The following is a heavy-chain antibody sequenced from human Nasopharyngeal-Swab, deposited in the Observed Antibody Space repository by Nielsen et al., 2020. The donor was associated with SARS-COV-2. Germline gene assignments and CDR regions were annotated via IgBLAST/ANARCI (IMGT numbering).Heavy chain of an antibody. D-gene: IGHD1-26*01. Sequence: GESLKISCAASGFSFSSYSMNWVRQAPGKGLEWVSYISSSSSSIYYADSVKGRFTISRDNAKNSLYLQMNSLRDEDTAVYYCAKVKWDRQAPVDYWGQGTLVTVSS. CDR3: AKVKWDRQAPVDY. CDR1: GFSFSSYS. CDR2: ISSSSSSI. V-gene: IGHV3-48*02. J-gene: IGHJ4*02.